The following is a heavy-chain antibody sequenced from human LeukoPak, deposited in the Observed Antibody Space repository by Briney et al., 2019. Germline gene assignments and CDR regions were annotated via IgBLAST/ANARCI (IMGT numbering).Heavy chain of an antibody. Sequence: ESLKISCKGSGYSFTSHWIGWVRQMPGKGLEWMGIIYPGDSDTRYSPSFQGQVTISADKSISTAYLQWSSLKASDTAIYYCARLGYCSSPSCYYGMDVWGQGTTVTVSS. CDR2: IYPGDSDT. J-gene: IGHJ6*02. CDR1: GYSFTSHW. D-gene: IGHD2-2*01. V-gene: IGHV5-51*01. CDR3: ARLGYCSSPSCYYGMDV.